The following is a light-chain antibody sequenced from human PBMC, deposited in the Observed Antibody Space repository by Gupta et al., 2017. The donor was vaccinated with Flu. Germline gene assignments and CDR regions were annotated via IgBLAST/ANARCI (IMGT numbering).Light chain of an antibody. CDR1: PGLRSD. J-gene: IGKJ2*01. V-gene: IGKV1-6*02. CDR3: RQYENYPCN. CDR2: AAS. Sequence: PSYLSASVEDRVTITCRASPGLRSDLGWYQQRPGKAPKLLVSAASRLQSGVPSRFSDSGSGTDFTLTISSLQPEDFATYYCRQYENYPCNFGQGTKLEIK.